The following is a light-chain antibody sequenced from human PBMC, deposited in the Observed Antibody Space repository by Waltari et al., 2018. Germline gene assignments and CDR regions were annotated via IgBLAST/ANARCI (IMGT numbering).Light chain of an antibody. CDR1: QSVSSNN. CDR3: QQYGSSPLT. CDR2: GAS. J-gene: IGKJ1*01. V-gene: IGKV3-20*01. Sequence: EIVLTQSPGTLSLSPGERATLSCRASQSVSSNNLAWYQQKPGQAPRPLIYGASSRATGIADRFSGSGSGTDFTLTISRLEPEDFVVYYCQQYGSSPLTFGQGTKVEIK.